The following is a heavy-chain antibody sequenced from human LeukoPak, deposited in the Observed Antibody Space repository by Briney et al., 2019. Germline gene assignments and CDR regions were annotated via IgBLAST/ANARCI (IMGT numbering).Heavy chain of an antibody. D-gene: IGHD2-2*01. CDR1: GYTFTGYY. V-gene: IGHV1-2*02. CDR3: ARVTRRGSMFDP. J-gene: IGHJ5*02. CDR2: INPNSGGT. Sequence: ASVKVSCKASGYTFTGYYIHWVRQAPGQGLEWMGWINPNSGGTKFAQKFQGRVTMTRDTSISTAYMELSSLRSEDTAVYYCARVTRRGSMFDPWGQGTLVTVSS.